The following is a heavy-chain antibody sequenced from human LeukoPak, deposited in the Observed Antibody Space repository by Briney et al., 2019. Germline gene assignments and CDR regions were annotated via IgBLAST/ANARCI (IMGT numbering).Heavy chain of an antibody. J-gene: IGHJ4*02. CDR2: IIPIFGTA. V-gene: IGHV1-69*06. D-gene: IGHD5-18*01. Sequence: GASVKVSCKASGGTFSSYAISWVRQAPGQGLEWMGGIIPIFGTANYAQKFQGRVTITADKSTSTAYMELSSLRSEDTAVYYCARSKGWGTAMVTSFDYWGQGTLVTVSS. CDR3: ARSKGWGTAMVTSFDY. CDR1: GGTFSSYA.